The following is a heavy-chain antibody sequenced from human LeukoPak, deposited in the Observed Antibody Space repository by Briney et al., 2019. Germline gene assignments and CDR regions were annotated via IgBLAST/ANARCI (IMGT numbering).Heavy chain of an antibody. CDR3: ARDRLRYDFWSGDPFNGFGP. J-gene: IGHJ5*02. CDR2: ISSSSSYI. D-gene: IGHD3-3*01. CDR1: GFTFSSYS. V-gene: IGHV3-21*01. Sequence: PGGSLRLSCAASGFTFSSYSMNWVRQAPGKGLEWVSSISSSSSYIYYADSVKGRFTISRDNAKNSLYLQMNSLRAEDTAVYYCARDRLRYDFWSGDPFNGFGPWGQGTLVTVSS.